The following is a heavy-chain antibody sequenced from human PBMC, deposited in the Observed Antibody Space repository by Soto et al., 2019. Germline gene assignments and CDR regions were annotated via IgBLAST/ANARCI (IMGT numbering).Heavy chain of an antibody. J-gene: IGHJ4*02. CDR1: GASISSYF. D-gene: IGHD1-1*01. V-gene: IGHV4-59*01. CDR3: ARLQLVQKVIDY. Sequence: SETLSLTCTVSGASISSYFWSWIRQPAGKGLQWIGYIFYSGGTAYNPSLKSRVTISLDMSKKQISLKLSSVTTADTATYFCARLQLVQKVIDYWGQGTLVTVSS. CDR2: IFYSGGT.